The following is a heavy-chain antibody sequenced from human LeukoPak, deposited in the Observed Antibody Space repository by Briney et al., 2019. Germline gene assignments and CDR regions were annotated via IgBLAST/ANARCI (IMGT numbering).Heavy chain of an antibody. CDR1: GYTFTSYD. V-gene: IGHV1-8*01. D-gene: IGHD2-2*01. J-gene: IGHJ5*02. Sequence: AASVKVSCKASGYTFTSYDINWVRQATGQGLEWMGWMNPNSGNTGYAQKFQGRVTMTRNTSISTAYMELSSLRSEDTAVYYCARDGVPGEYQLLSHRFDPWGQGTLVTVSS. CDR2: MNPNSGNT. CDR3: ARDGVPGEYQLLSHRFDP.